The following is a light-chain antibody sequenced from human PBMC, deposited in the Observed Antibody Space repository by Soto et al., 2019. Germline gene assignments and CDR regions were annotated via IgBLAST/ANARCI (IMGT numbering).Light chain of an antibody. CDR2: RTS. CDR3: RHCSSYSEA. V-gene: IGKV1-5*03. J-gene: IGKJ1*01. Sequence: IMMNLSPSTLSVYAGERATISCRASQSVSSRLAWYQQKPGKAPKLLMYRTSTLNSGFPSRFSGSGSGTEFTLTISRLQPDDFATYYCRHCSSYSEAFGQGAKV. CDR1: QSVSSR.